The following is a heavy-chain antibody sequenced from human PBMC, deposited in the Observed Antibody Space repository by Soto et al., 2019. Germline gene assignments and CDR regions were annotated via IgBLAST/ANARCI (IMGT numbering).Heavy chain of an antibody. J-gene: IGHJ6*02. D-gene: IGHD3-10*01. CDR1: GFTFSSYG. V-gene: IGHV3-30*18. CDR2: ISYDGSNK. Sequence: VGSLRLSCAASGFTFSSYGMHWVRQAPGKGLEWVAVISYDGSNKYYTDSVKGRFTISRDNSKNTLYLQMNSLRAEDTAVYYCAKDKGGVRANYYYYGMDVWGQGTTVTVSS. CDR3: AKDKGGVRANYYYYGMDV.